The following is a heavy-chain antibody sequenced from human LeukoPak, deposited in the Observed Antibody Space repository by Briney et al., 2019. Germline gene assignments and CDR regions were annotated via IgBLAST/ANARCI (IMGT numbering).Heavy chain of an antibody. CDR2: ISGSGGST. CDR1: GFTFSSYA. J-gene: IGHJ4*02. D-gene: IGHD3-22*01. V-gene: IGHV3-23*01. Sequence: GGSLRLSCAASGFTFSSYAMSWVRQAPGKGLEWVSAISGSGGSTYYADSVKGRFTISRDNSKNTLYLQMNSLRAEDTAVYYCARDERYYDSSGYYYPLGYWGQGTLVTVSS. CDR3: ARDERYYDSSGYYYPLGY.